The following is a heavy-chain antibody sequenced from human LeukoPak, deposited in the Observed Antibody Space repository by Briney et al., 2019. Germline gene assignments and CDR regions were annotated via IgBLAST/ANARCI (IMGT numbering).Heavy chain of an antibody. V-gene: IGHV1-18*01. CDR1: GYTFTSYG. CDR3: ARDEYYDFWSGYLTPYYYYYGMDV. J-gene: IGHJ6*02. CDR2: ISAYNGNT. Sequence: GASVKVSCKASGYTFTSYGISWVRQAPGRGLEWMGWISAYNGNTNYAQKLQGRVTMTTDTSTSTAYMELRSLRSDDTAVYYCARDEYYDFWSGYLTPYYYYYGMDVWGQGTTVTVSS. D-gene: IGHD3-3*01.